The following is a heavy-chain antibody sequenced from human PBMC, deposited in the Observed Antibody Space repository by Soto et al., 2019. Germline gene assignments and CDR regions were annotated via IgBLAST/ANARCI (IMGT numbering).Heavy chain of an antibody. V-gene: IGHV1-3*05. CDR2: INAGNGNT. D-gene: IGHD6-13*01. J-gene: IGHJ4*02. Sequence: QVQLVQSGAEEKKPGASVKVSCKASGYTFTSYAMHWVRQAPGQRLEWMGWINAGNGNTKYSQKFQGRVTITRDTSASTAYMELSSLRSEDTAVYYCARDHFLAAAGTGGFDYWGQGTLVTVSS. CDR3: ARDHFLAAAGTGGFDY. CDR1: GYTFTSYA.